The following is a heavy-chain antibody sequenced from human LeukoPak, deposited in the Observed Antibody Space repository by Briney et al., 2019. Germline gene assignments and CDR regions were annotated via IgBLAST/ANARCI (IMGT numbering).Heavy chain of an antibody. J-gene: IGHJ4*02. CDR1: GGSISSYY. CDR2: IYYSGST. D-gene: IGHD3-10*01. Sequence: SETLSLTCTVSGGSISSYYWSWTRQPPGKGLVWIGYIYYSGSTNYNPSLKSRVTISVDTSKNQFSLKLSSVTAADTAVYYCARDPGRGYFDYWGQGTLVTVSS. V-gene: IGHV4-59*01. CDR3: ARDPGRGYFDY.